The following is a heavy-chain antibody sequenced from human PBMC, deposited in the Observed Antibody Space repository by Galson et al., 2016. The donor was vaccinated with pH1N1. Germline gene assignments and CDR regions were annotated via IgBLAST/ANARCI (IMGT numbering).Heavy chain of an antibody. D-gene: IGHD4-17*01. J-gene: IGHJ4*02. CDR2: IYPGDSDI. CDR1: GHSFTNYW. Sequence: QSGAEVKKPGESLKISCKGSGHSFTNYWIGWVRQMSGKGLEWMGIIYPGDSDIRYSPSFQGQVTISADKSSGTAYLQWSSLRASDTAMYYCARPTGHGDSLSGFDTWGQGTLVTVSS. V-gene: IGHV5-51*01. CDR3: ARPTGHGDSLSGFDT.